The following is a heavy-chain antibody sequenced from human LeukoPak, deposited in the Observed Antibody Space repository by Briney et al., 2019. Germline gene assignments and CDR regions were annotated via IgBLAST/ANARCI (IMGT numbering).Heavy chain of an antibody. J-gene: IGHJ4*02. Sequence: GGSLRLSCAASGFTFDTYWMTWVRQAPGKGLEWVASIKQDGSEKYYVDSVKGRFTISRDNSKNTLYLQMNSLRAEDTALYYCARNGRRTTVTSDFWGQGTLVTVSS. CDR2: IKQDGSEK. CDR3: ARNGRRTTVTSDF. CDR1: GFTFDTYW. D-gene: IGHD4-17*01. V-gene: IGHV3-7*05.